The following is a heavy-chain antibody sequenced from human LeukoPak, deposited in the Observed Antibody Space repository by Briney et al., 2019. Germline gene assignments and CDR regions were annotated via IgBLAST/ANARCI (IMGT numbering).Heavy chain of an antibody. CDR1: GFTFSNAW. V-gene: IGHV3-15*01. Sequence: PGGSLRLSCAASGFTFSNAWMSWVRQAPGKGLEWVGRIKSKTDGGTTDYAAPVKGRFTISRDDSKNTLYLQMNSLKTEDTAVYYYTGEGSSGYYRVDYWGQGTLVTVSS. D-gene: IGHD3-22*01. CDR3: TGEGSSGYYRVDY. J-gene: IGHJ4*02. CDR2: IKSKTDGGTT.